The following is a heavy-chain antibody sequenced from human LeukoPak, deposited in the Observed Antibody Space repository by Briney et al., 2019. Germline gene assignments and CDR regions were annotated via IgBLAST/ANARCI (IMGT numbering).Heavy chain of an antibody. Sequence: GRSLRLSCAASGFTFSNAWMSWVRQAPGKGLEWVGRIKSKTDRGTTDYAATVKGRFTISRDDSKNTLYLQMNSLKAEDTAVYYCTTSLSSSWYGGYYFDYWGQGTLVTVSS. CDR1: GFTFSNAW. V-gene: IGHV3-15*01. CDR3: TTSLSSSWYGGYYFDY. D-gene: IGHD6-13*01. J-gene: IGHJ4*02. CDR2: IKSKTDRGTT.